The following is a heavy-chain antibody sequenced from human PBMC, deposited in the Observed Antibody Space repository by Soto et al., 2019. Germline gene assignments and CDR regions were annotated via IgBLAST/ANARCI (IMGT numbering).Heavy chain of an antibody. J-gene: IGHJ6*02. Sequence: GASVKVSCKASGYTFTGYYMHWVRQAPGQGLEWMGWINPNSGGTNYAQKFQGWVTMTRDTSISTAYMELSRLRSDDTAVYYCARTDDSSVVDYYYGMDVWGQGTTVTVSS. CDR2: INPNSGGT. V-gene: IGHV1-2*04. CDR1: GYTFTGYY. CDR3: ARTDDSSVVDYYYGMDV. D-gene: IGHD3-22*01.